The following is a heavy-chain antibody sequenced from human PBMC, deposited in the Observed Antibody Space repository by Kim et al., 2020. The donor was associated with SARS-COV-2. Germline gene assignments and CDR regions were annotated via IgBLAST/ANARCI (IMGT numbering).Heavy chain of an antibody. J-gene: IGHJ3*02. D-gene: IGHD6-13*01. V-gene: IGHV4-39*07. CDR1: GGSISSSSYY. Sequence: SETLSLTCTVSGGSISSSSYYWGWIRQPPGKGLEWIGSIYYSGSTYYNPSLKSRVTISVDTSKNQFSLKLSSVTAADTAVYYCANFGIAAAEGAFDIWG. CDR2: IYYSGST. CDR3: ANFGIAAAEGAFDI.